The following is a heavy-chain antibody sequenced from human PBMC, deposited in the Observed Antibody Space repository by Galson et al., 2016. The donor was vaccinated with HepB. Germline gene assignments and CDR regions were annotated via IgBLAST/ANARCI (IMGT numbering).Heavy chain of an antibody. Sequence: SLRLSCAGSGFIVSSYYITWVRQAPGKGLEWVSIIHSGGNTYYTDSVKGRFTISRDNYKNTVSLQMNSLRAEDTAVYYCARDRQYSSSWPRRSYYYAMDVWGQGTRSPSP. V-gene: IGHV3-66*01. CDR2: IHSGGNT. D-gene: IGHD6-13*01. J-gene: IGHJ6*02. CDR1: GFIVSSYY. CDR3: ARDRQYSSSWPRRSYYYAMDV.